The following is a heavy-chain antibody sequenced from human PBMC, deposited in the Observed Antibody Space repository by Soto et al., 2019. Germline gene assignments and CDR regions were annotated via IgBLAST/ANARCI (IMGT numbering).Heavy chain of an antibody. Sequence: GGSLRLSCAASGFTFSNYVMAWVRQAPGKGLEWVSSIDPSGTDAFHADSVRGRVITSRDNSKATLNLRMQGLGAEDTARYYCAKRSLRDFDYWGQGTLVTVSS. CDR2: IDPSGTDA. CDR1: GFTFSNYV. CDR3: AKRSLRDFDY. J-gene: IGHJ4*02. V-gene: IGHV3-23*01.